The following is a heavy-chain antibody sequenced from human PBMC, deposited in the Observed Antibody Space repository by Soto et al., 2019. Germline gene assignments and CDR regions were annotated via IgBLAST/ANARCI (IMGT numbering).Heavy chain of an antibody. CDR1: GFNFGNNW. CDR3: ATAEVDY. Sequence: GGSLRLSCAASGFNFGNNWMHWVRQAPGKGLEWVSRMNSDGRTTNYADSVKGRFTVSRDNAKNTLYLQMSSLRAEDTAVYYCATAEVDYWGPRTLVTVSS. V-gene: IGHV3-74*01. J-gene: IGHJ4*02. CDR2: MNSDGRTT.